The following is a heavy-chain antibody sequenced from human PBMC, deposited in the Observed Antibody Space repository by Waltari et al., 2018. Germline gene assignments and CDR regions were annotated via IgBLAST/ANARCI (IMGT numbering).Heavy chain of an antibody. J-gene: IGHJ4*02. D-gene: IGHD3-16*02. V-gene: IGHV3-23*01. Sequence: EVQLLESAGGLVQPGAALRLSCAAAGFSFMGFARTWVRQAPGEGLECVASISGSGATPFYADSVKGRFTIVRDNSRDTVYLQMNSLRVDDSAVYYCAKGSRGYTNYFFDSWGQGTLVSVSS. CDR1: GFSFMGFA. CDR2: ISGSGATP. CDR3: AKGSRGYTNYFFDS.